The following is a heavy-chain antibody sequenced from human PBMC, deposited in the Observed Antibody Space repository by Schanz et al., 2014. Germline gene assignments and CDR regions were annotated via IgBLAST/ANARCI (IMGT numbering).Heavy chain of an antibody. Sequence: EVQLVESGGGLVQPGGSLRLSCAASGFTFSVYWMHWVRQPPGEGLVSVSRISGDGTTTSYADSVKGRFTISRDNAKNTLYLQMNSLRADDTAVYYCAKELYSGSHYGWFDPWGQGTLVTVSS. CDR3: AKELYSGSHYGWFDP. CDR2: ISGDGTTT. D-gene: IGHD1-26*01. J-gene: IGHJ5*02. CDR1: GFTFSVYW. V-gene: IGHV3-74*01.